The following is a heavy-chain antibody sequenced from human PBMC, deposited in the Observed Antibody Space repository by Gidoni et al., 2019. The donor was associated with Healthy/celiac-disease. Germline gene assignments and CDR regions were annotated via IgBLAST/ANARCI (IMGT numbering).Heavy chain of an antibody. V-gene: IGHV3-30*18. Sequence: QVQLVESGGGVVQPGRSLRLSCAPSAFPFRSYGMHWVRQAPGKGLEWVAVISYDGSNKYYADSVKGRFTISRDNSKNTLYLQMNSLRAEDTAVYYCAKDMDIVVVVAAIGAFDIWGQGTMVTVSS. CDR2: ISYDGSNK. D-gene: IGHD2-15*01. CDR1: AFPFRSYG. J-gene: IGHJ3*02. CDR3: AKDMDIVVVVAAIGAFDI.